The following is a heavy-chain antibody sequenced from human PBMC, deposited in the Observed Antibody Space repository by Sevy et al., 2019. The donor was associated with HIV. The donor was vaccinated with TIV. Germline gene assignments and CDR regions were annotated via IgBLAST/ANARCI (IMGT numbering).Heavy chain of an antibody. CDR3: ARGRPFDP. V-gene: IGHV3-21*01. CDR2: ISSSSSYI. CDR1: GFTFSSYS. J-gene: IGHJ5*02. Sequence: GESLKISCAASGFTFSSYSMNWVRQAPGKGLEWDSSISSSSSYIYYADSVKGRFTISRDNAKNSLYLQMNSLRAEDTAMYYCARGRPFDPWGQGTLVTVSS.